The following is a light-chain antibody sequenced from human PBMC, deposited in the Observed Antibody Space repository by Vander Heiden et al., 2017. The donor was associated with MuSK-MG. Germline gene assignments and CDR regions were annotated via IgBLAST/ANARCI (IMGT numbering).Light chain of an antibody. CDR3: QQYGSSPPFT. J-gene: IGKJ5*01. CDR1: QSVSSSY. CDR2: GAS. V-gene: IGKV3-20*01. Sequence: FVFTQSPGTLSLSPGERATLSCRASQSVSSSYLAWYQQKPGQAPRLLIYGASSRATGIPDRFSGSGSGTDFTLTISRLEPEDFAVYYCQQYGSSPPFTFGQGTRLEIK.